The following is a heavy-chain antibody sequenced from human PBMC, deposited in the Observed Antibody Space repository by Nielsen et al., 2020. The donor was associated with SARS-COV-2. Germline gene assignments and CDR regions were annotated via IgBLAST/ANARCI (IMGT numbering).Heavy chain of an antibody. Sequence: GESLKISCAASGFTFSSYWMSWVRQAPGKGLEWVAVISYDGSNKYYADSVKGRFTISRDNSKNTLYLQMNSLRAEDTAVYYCAKSVSYCSGGSCRPDHDAFDIWGQGTMVTVSS. CDR2: ISYDGSNK. CDR1: GFTFSSYW. J-gene: IGHJ3*02. D-gene: IGHD2-15*01. CDR3: AKSVSYCSGGSCRPDHDAFDI. V-gene: IGHV3-30*18.